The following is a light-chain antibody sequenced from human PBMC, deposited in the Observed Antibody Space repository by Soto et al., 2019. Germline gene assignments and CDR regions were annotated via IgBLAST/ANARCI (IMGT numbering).Light chain of an antibody. CDR2: DAS. CDR3: QQRLNWPPLT. Sequence: EIVLTQSPATLSLSPRERATLSCRASQSVSSYLAWYQQKPGQAPRLLIYDASNRATGIPARFSGSGSGTDFTLTISSLEPEDSAIYYCQQRLNWPPLTFGGGTKVEIK. V-gene: IGKV3-11*01. J-gene: IGKJ4*01. CDR1: QSVSSY.